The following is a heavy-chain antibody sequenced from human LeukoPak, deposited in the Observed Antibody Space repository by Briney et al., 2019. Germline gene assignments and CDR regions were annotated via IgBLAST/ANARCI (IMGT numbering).Heavy chain of an antibody. J-gene: IGHJ6*02. D-gene: IGHD4/OR15-4a*01. Sequence: GGSLRLSCAASGFTFSINAMSWVRQAPGKGLECVSCISGSGDDTHYADSVKGRLTVSRDNSRNTLYLQMNSLRVEDTAIYYCASGYPASVDYGFPYYGLDVWGQGTTVTVSS. CDR3: ASGYPASVDYGFPYYGLDV. CDR2: ISGSGDDT. V-gene: IGHV3-23*01. CDR1: GFTFSINA.